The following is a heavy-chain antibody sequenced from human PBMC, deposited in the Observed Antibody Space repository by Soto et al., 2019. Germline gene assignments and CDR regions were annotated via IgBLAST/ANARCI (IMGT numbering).Heavy chain of an antibody. CDR1: GFTFSSYG. V-gene: IGHV3-30*18. Sequence: QVQLVESGGGVVQPGRSLRLSCADSGFTFSSYGMHWVRQAPGKGLEWVAVISYDGSNKYYADSVKGRFTIYRDNSKNTLYLQMNSLRAEDTAVYYCAKGWAAFVVVVVAATPVDYWGQGTLVTVSS. CDR2: ISYDGSNK. CDR3: AKGWAAFVVVVVAATPVDY. D-gene: IGHD2-15*01. J-gene: IGHJ4*02.